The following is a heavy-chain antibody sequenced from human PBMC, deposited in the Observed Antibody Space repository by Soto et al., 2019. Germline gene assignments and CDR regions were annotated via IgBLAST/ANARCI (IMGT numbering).Heavy chain of an antibody. CDR3: ARKGGTYYDFWSGNNWFDP. CDR1: GYTFTSYG. V-gene: IGHV1-18*01. CDR2: ISAYNGNT. J-gene: IGHJ5*02. D-gene: IGHD3-3*01. Sequence: QVQLVQSGAEVKKPGASVKVSCKASGYTFTSYGISWGRQAPGQGLEWMGWISAYNGNTNYAQKLQGRVTMPTDTPTSTRYMELRSLRSDDTAVYYCARKGGTYYDFWSGNNWFDPWGQGTLVTVSS.